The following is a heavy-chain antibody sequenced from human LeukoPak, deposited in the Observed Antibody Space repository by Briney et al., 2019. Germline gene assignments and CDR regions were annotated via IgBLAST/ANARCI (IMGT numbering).Heavy chain of an antibody. Sequence: ASVKVSCKASGYTFTSYGISWVRQAPGQGLEWMDWISAYNGNTNYAQKFQGRVTMTRDTSINTAYMELSRLRSDDTAVYYCARDPIAVAGYGMDVWGQGTTVTVSS. CDR1: GYTFTSYG. V-gene: IGHV1-18*01. CDR3: ARDPIAVAGYGMDV. J-gene: IGHJ6*02. D-gene: IGHD6-19*01. CDR2: ISAYNGNT.